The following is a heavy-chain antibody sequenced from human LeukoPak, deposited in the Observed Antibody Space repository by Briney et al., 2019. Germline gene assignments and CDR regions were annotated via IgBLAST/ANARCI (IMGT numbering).Heavy chain of an antibody. CDR2: IKSKTDGGTT. Sequence: GGSLRLSCAASGFTFSNAWMSWVRQAPGKGLEWVGRIKSKTDGGTTDYAAPVKGRFTISRDDSKNTLYLQMNSLKTEDTAVYYCAKGTLGFGESPFDYWGQGTLVTVSS. V-gene: IGHV3-15*01. CDR1: GFTFSNAW. D-gene: IGHD3-10*01. CDR3: AKGTLGFGESPFDY. J-gene: IGHJ4*02.